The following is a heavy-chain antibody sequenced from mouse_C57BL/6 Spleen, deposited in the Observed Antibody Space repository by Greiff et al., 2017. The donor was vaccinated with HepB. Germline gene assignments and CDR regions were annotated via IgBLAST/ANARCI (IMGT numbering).Heavy chain of an antibody. V-gene: IGHV1-80*01. Sequence: QVQLQQSGAELVKPGASVKISCKASGYAFSSYWMNWVKQRPGKGLEWIGQLYPGDGDTNYNGKFKGKATLTADKSSSTAYMQLSSLTSEDSAVYFCARDGSLYYFDYWGQGTTLTVSS. D-gene: IGHD1-2*01. CDR2: LYPGDGDT. CDR1: GYAFSSYW. CDR3: ARDGSLYYFDY. J-gene: IGHJ2*01.